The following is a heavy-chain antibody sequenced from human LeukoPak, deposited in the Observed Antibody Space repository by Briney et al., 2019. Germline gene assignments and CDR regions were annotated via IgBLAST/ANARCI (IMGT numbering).Heavy chain of an antibody. D-gene: IGHD6-19*01. CDR1: GFTFSAYS. V-gene: IGHV3-48*02. CDR2: ISPTSDIV. J-gene: IGHJ4*02. Sequence: GGSLRLSCAASGFTFSAYSMSWVRQAPGKGLEWVSFISPTSDIVFCADSVKGRFTISRDNAKNSLYLQMNSLIDEDTAVYYCARVWGGWYDDYWGQGTLVTVSS. CDR3: ARVWGGWYDDY.